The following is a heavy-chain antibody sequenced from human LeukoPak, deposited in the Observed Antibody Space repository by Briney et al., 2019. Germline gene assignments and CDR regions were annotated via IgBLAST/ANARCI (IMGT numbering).Heavy chain of an antibody. D-gene: IGHD2-21*02. J-gene: IGHJ4*02. Sequence: PSEILSLTCTVSGGSISSSSYYWGWIRQPPGKGLEWIGSIYYSGSTYYNPSLKNRVTISVDTSKNQFSLKLSSVTAADTAVYYCAREDVYCGGDCNGDYWGQGTLVTVSS. CDR1: GGSISSSSYY. V-gene: IGHV4-39*07. CDR2: IYYSGST. CDR3: AREDVYCGGDCNGDY.